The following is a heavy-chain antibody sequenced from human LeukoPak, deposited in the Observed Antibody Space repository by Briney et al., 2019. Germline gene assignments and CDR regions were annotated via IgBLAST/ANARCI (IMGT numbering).Heavy chain of an antibody. CDR1: GGSISTNNW. J-gene: IGHJ4*02. D-gene: IGHD3-16*01. CDR3: AKSGDYLWDY. Sequence: SGTLSLTCAVSGGSISTNNWWSWVRQPPGKGLEWIGEIYHTGSTNYSPSLRSRVTMSIDKSNNQFSLNLNSVTAADTVVYYCAKSGDYLWDYWGQGTLVTASS. CDR2: IYHTGST. V-gene: IGHV4-4*02.